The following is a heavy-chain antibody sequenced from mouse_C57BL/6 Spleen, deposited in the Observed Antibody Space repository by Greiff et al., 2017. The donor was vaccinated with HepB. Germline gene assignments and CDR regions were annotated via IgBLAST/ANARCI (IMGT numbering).Heavy chain of an antibody. J-gene: IGHJ2*01. CDR2: IDPETGGT. D-gene: IGHD3-2*02. V-gene: IGHV1-15*01. CDR3: TRYSSVGGYFDY. Sequence: VQLQQSGAELVRPGASVTLSCKASGYTFTDYEMHWVKQTPVHGLEWIGAIDPETGGTAYNQKFQCKAILTADKSSSPAYMELRSLTSEDSAVYYCTRYSSVGGYFDYWGQGTTLTVSS. CDR1: GYTFTDYE.